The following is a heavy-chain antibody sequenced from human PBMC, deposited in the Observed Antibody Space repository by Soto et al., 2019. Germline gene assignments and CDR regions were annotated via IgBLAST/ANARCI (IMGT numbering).Heavy chain of an antibody. CDR3: ARDGWCSSTSCLIYYYYYGMVV. D-gene: IGHD2-2*01. V-gene: IGHV3-30-3*01. CDR1: GFTFSSYA. Sequence: QVQLVESGGGVVQPGRSLRLSCAASGFTFSSYAMHWVRQAPGKGLEWVAVISYDGSNKYYADSVKGRFTISRDNSKNMLYLQMNSLRADDTAVDYCARDGWCSSTSCLIYYYYYGMVVWGQGTTVTVSS. J-gene: IGHJ6*02. CDR2: ISYDGSNK.